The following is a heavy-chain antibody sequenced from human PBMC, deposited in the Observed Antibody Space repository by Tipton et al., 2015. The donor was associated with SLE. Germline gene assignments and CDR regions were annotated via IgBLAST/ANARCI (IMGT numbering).Heavy chain of an antibody. D-gene: IGHD3-9*01. CDR3: VRDKRYFDSPVKY. V-gene: IGHV4-39*07. J-gene: IGHJ4*02. CDR1: GDSISGSTYY. Sequence: TLSLTCIVSGDSISGSTYYWGWIRQPPGKGLEWIGRISYGGRNYYNPSLKSRVTISEDTPKNQFSLKLTSVTAADTAVYYCVRDKRYFDSPVKYWGQGILVTVSS. CDR2: ISYGGRN.